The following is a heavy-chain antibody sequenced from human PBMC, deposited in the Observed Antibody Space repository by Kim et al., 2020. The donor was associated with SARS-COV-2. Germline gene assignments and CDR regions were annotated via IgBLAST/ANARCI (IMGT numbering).Heavy chain of an antibody. CDR1: GGSISSSSYY. CDR2: IYYSGST. CDR3: ARRASSGWPYWYFDL. D-gene: IGHD6-19*01. V-gene: IGHV4-39*01. J-gene: IGHJ2*01. Sequence: SETLSLTCTVSGGSISSSSYYWGWIRQPPGKGLEWIGSIYYSGSTYYNPSLKSRVTISVDTSKNQFSLKLSSVTAADAAVYYCARRASSGWPYWYFDLWGRGTLVTVSS.